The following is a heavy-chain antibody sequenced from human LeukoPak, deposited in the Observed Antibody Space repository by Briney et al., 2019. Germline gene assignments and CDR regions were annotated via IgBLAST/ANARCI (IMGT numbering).Heavy chain of an antibody. D-gene: IGHD2-2*01. CDR2: ISITGDII. Sequence: PGGSLRLSCAASGFGLSGYNMNWVRQAPGKELEWVSHISITGDIIHYADSVKGRFTISRDNAKNSLFLQMNSLRAEDTAVYYCARLPTLNNQLTYSSWDAFDVWGQGTVVTVSS. CDR1: GFGLSGYN. CDR3: ARLPTLNNQLTYSSWDAFDV. V-gene: IGHV3-48*04. J-gene: IGHJ3*01.